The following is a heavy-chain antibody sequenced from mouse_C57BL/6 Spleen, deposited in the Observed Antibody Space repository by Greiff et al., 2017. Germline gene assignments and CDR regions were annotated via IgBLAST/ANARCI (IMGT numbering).Heavy chain of an antibody. CDR2: ISDGGSYT. J-gene: IGHJ2*01. V-gene: IGHV5-4*03. CDR1: GYTFSSYA. Sequence: EVMLVESGGGLVKPGGSLKLSCAASGYTFSSYAMSWVRQTPETRLEWVATISDGGSYTYYPDNVKGRFTIARDNSKNNLYLQMRHLKSEDTAMYYFARDLDCDGSYFDYGGQGTTLTVSS. CDR3: ARDLDCDGSYFDY. D-gene: IGHD2-4*01.